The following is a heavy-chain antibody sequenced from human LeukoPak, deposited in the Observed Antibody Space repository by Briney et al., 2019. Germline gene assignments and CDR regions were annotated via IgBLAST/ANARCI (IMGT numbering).Heavy chain of an antibody. J-gene: IGHJ4*02. CDR3: AKGSEYQLPQTYFDY. CDR1: GFTFSSYA. D-gene: IGHD2-2*01. Sequence: GGSLRLSCAASGFTFSSYAMTWVRQAPGKGLEWVSVISGSGGSTYYADSVKGRFTISRDNSKNTLYLQVNSLRAEDTAIYSCAKGSEYQLPQTYFDYWGQGTLVTVSS. CDR2: ISGSGGST. V-gene: IGHV3-23*01.